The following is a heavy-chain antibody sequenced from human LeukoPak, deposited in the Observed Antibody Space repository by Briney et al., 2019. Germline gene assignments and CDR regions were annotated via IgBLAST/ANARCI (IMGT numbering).Heavy chain of an antibody. V-gene: IGHV3-13*01. CDR1: GFTLSRQD. D-gene: IGHD6-25*01. J-gene: IGHJ5*01. Sequence: GSLRLSCAASGFTLSRQDMLWVRQSTGKRLEWVAVINTVGNAFYPASVKGRFTISREDAKNSLYLQMNNLGAGDTAVYYCTRAAAGANWFDSWGQGTPVTVSS. CDR2: INTVGNA. CDR3: TRAAAGANWFDS.